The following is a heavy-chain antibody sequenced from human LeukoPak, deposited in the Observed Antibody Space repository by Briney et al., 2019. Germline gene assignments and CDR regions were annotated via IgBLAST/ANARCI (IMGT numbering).Heavy chain of an antibody. CDR1: GFPFSSYA. D-gene: IGHD2-2*02. CDR3: AKSRSSSSTSCYNY. CDR2: ISGSGAST. V-gene: IGHV3-23*01. J-gene: IGHJ4*02. Sequence: GGSLRLTCAASGFPFSSYAMNWVRQAPGKGLEWVSAISGSGASTYYADSVKDRFTLSRDDSKNTLYLQMNSLRAEDTAVYYCAKSRSSSSTSCYNYWGQGTLVTVSS.